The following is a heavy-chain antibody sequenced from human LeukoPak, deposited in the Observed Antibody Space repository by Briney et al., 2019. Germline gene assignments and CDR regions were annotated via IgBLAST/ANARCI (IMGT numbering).Heavy chain of an antibody. V-gene: IGHV4-4*07. J-gene: IGHJ4*02. CDR2: IYTSGST. D-gene: IGHD6-6*01. CDR1: GGSISSYY. Sequence: PSETLSLTCTVSGGSISSYYWSWLRQPAGKGLEWIGRIYTSGSTNYNPSLKSRVTMSVDTSKNQFSLKLSSVTAADTAVYYCARGGIAARGGYFDYWGQGTLVTVSS. CDR3: ARGGIAARGGYFDY.